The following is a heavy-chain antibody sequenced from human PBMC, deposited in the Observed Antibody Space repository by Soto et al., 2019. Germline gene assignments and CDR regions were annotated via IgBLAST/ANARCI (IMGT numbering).Heavy chain of an antibody. Sequence: PGEPLKISCKGSGYSFTSYWIAWVRQMPGKGLECMGIIYPGDSDTRYSPSFQGQVTISVDKSINTAYLQWSSLRASDTAIYYCARHGKLSPMTNYFDSWGQGALVTVSS. J-gene: IGHJ4*02. V-gene: IGHV5-51*01. CDR3: ARHGKLSPMTNYFDS. CDR2: IYPGDSDT. CDR1: GYSFTSYW. D-gene: IGHD1-1*01.